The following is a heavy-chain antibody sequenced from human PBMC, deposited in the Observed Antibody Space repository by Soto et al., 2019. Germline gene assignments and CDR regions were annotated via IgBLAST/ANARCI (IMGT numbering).Heavy chain of an antibody. D-gene: IGHD4-17*01. J-gene: IGHJ4*02. Sequence: EVQLVESGGGLVKPGGSLRLSCAASGFTFSSYSMNWVRPAPGKGLEWVSSISSSSSYIYYADSVKGRFTISRDNAKNSLYLQMNSLRAEDTAVYYCARDDYGDYSHFDYWGQGTLVTVSS. CDR3: ARDDYGDYSHFDY. V-gene: IGHV3-21*01. CDR1: GFTFSSYS. CDR2: ISSSSSYI.